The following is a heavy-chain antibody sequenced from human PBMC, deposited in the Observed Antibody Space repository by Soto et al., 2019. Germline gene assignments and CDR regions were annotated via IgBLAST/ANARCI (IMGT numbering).Heavy chain of an antibody. V-gene: IGHV3-9*01. CDR2: ITWHSGTI. D-gene: IGHD3-16*01. CDR3: AKEMITFGDFNYYYMDV. J-gene: IGHJ6*03. CDR1: GLTFDQYT. Sequence: EVQLVESGGGLVQPGRSLRLACAASGLTFDQYTMHWVRQAPGKGLEWVSSITWHSGTIGYADSVKGRFTISRDNAKNSLYLQMNSLRGEDTPLYYCAKEMITFGDFNYYYMDVWGNGTTVTVSS.